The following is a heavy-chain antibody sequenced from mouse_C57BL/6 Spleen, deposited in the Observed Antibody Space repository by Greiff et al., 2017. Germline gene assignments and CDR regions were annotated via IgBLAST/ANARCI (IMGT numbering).Heavy chain of an antibody. D-gene: IGHD2-5*01. CDR1: GYTFTDYY. V-gene: IGHV1-19*01. CDR2: INPYNGGT. J-gene: IGHJ1*03. Sequence: VHVKQSGPVLVKPGASVKMSCKASGYTFTDYYMNWVKQSHGKSLEWIGVINPYNGGTSYNQKFKGKATLTVDKSSSTAYMELNSLTSEDSAVYYCARSDSNYAYFDVWGTGTTVTVSS. CDR3: ARSDSNYAYFDV.